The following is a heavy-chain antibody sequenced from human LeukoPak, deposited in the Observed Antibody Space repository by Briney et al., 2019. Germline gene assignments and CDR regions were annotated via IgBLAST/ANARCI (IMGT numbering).Heavy chain of an antibody. J-gene: IGHJ6*03. Sequence: GASVKVSCKTSGGTFNSYAISWVRQAPGQGLEWMGGIIPFSGVASYAQKFEGRVTITADESTNTAYMELSSLRSEDTAIYYCAGAISEYSSGYYHYYFYMDVWGKGTTVTVSS. CDR2: IIPFSGVA. V-gene: IGHV1-69*01. CDR1: GGTFNSYA. CDR3: AGAISEYSSGYYHYYFYMDV. D-gene: IGHD5-18*01.